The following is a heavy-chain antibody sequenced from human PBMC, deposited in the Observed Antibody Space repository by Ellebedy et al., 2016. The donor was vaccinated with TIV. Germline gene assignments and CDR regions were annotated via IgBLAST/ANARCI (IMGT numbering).Heavy chain of an antibody. Sequence: SGPTLVXPTQTLTLTCTFSGFSLSTSGVGVGWIRQPPGKALEWLALIYWDYDKRYSPSLKSRLTITKDTSKNQVVLTMTNMDPVDTATYYCAHSVGVRRFSRPDVIDPWGQGTLVTVSS. J-gene: IGHJ5*02. D-gene: IGHD3-3*01. CDR3: AHSVGVRRFSRPDVIDP. V-gene: IGHV2-5*02. CDR2: IYWDYDK. CDR1: GFSLSTSGVG.